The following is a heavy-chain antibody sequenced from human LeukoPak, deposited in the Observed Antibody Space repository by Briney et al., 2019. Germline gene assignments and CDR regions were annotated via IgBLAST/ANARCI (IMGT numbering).Heavy chain of an antibody. J-gene: IGHJ4*02. CDR1: GDSVSSGSGG. CDR2: IYYRSQWYN. D-gene: IGHD7-27*01. Sequence: LSQTLSLTCDISGDSVSSGSGGWNWIRQSPSRGLEWLGRIYYRSQWYNDDAVSVKGRISINPDTAKNQFSLHLNSVTPDDTAVYYCARDPQLGGGFDYWGQGTLVTVSS. V-gene: IGHV6-1*01. CDR3: ARDPQLGGGFDY.